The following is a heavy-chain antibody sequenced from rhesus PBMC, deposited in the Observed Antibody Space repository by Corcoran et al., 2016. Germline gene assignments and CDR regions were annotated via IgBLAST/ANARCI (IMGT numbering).Heavy chain of an antibody. D-gene: IGHD6-25*01. V-gene: IGHV2-174*01. CDR1: GFSISPSGMG. J-gene: IGHJ4*01. CDR3: ARRGLAAAFDY. Sequence: QVTLKESGPALVNPTQTLTLTCTFSGFSISPSGMGVGWIRQPPGKALEWLALIYWDDDKSYSTALKGKHTITKDTAKNQVVLTMTKMDPVDTATYYCARRGLAAAFDYWGQGVLVTVSS. CDR2: IYWDDDK.